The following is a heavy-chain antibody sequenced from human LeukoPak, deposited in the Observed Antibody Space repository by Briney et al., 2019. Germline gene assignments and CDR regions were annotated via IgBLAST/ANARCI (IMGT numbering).Heavy chain of an antibody. J-gene: IGHJ6*03. CDR3: AKRGSGWYEDYYYYMDV. Sequence: GGSLRLSCAASGFTFSSYAMSWVRQAPGKGLEWVSAIGGSGGGTYYADSVKGRFTISRDNSKNTLYLQMNSLRAEDTAVYYCAKRGSGWYEDYYYYMDVWGKGTTVTISS. CDR1: GFTFSSYA. CDR2: IGGSGGGT. D-gene: IGHD6-19*01. V-gene: IGHV3-23*01.